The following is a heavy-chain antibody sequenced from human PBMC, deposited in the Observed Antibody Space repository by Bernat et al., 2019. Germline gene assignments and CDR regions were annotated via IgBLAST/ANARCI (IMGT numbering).Heavy chain of an antibody. CDR1: GGSISSSSYY. D-gene: IGHD6-6*01. CDR3: ARHGTPSGSSSSRAFDY. V-gene: IGHV4-39*01. J-gene: IGHJ4*02. CDR2: IHYSGST. Sequence: QLQLQESGPGLVKPSETLSLTCTVPGGSISSSSYYWGWIRQPPGKGLEWIGSIHYSGSTYYNPSLKSRVTISVDTSKNQFTLKLSSVTAADTAVDDCARHGTPSGSSSSRAFDYWGQGTLVTVSS.